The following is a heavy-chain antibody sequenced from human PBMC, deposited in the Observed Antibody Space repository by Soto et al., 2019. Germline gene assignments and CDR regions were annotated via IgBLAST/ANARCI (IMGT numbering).Heavy chain of an antibody. Sequence: EVLLVESGGALVEPGGSLRLSCVASGFTFSHDWMHWVRQAPGKGLVWVSRINADGTYATYADSVQGRFTISRDNTKNTLFLEMTSLRVEDTAVYYCVRDLRGNNMLRGSWGQGSLVTVSS. V-gene: IGHV3-74*03. J-gene: IGHJ5*02. CDR1: GFTFSHDW. CDR2: INADGTYA. CDR3: VRDLRGNNMLRGS. D-gene: IGHD3-16*01.